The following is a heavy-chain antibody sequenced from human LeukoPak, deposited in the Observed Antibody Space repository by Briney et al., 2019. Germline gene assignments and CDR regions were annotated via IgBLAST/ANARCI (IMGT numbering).Heavy chain of an antibody. Sequence: KPSETLSLTCTVSGGSISSYYWSWIRQPPGKALEWLALIYWNDDKRYSPSLKIRLTITKDTSKNQVVLTMTNMDPVDTATYYCAHRPISWFGESPFDYWGQGTLVTVSS. CDR3: AHRPISWFGESPFDY. V-gene: IGHV2-5*01. D-gene: IGHD3-10*01. J-gene: IGHJ4*02. CDR1: GGSISSYYW. CDR2: IYWNDDK.